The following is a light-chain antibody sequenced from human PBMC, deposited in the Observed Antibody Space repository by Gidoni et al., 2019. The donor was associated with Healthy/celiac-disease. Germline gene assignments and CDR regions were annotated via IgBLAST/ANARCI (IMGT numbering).Light chain of an antibody. J-gene: IGKJ2*01. CDR3: QQYNSYPYT. V-gene: IGKV1-5*01. Sequence: DIQMTQSPSTLSASVGDRVTITCRASQSISSWLAWYQQKPGKAPKLLIYDASSLESGVQSRVSGSGSGTECTLTISSLQPDDFATYYCQQYNSYPYTFGQGTKLEIK. CDR1: QSISSW. CDR2: DAS.